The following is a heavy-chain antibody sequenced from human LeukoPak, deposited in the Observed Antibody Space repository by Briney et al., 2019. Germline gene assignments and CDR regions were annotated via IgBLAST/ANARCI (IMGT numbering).Heavy chain of an antibody. CDR3: AREHHESSTGAFDV. D-gene: IGHD3-22*01. CDR2: IWSDGSTT. Sequence: PGGALRLSCVASGFTFSSSVMHWVRQAPGKGLEWVAVIWSDGSTTYYGDSVKGRLTISRDNSKSTLYLQMNSLRAEDTAVYYCAREHHESSTGAFDVWGQGTMVTVSS. J-gene: IGHJ3*01. V-gene: IGHV3-33*01. CDR1: GFTFSSSV.